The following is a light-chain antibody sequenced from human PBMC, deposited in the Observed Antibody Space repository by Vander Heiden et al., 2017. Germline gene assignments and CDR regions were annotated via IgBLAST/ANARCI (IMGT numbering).Light chain of an antibody. V-gene: IGKV1-39*01. CDR1: QSISSY. Sequence: DIQMTQSPSSVSASVGDRVTITCRASQSISSYLNWYQQKPGKAPKLLIYAASSLQSGVPSRFSGSGSGTDFTLTISRLQPEDFATYYCQQRDSTPYTFGQGTKLEIK. CDR3: QQRDSTPYT. CDR2: AAS. J-gene: IGKJ2*01.